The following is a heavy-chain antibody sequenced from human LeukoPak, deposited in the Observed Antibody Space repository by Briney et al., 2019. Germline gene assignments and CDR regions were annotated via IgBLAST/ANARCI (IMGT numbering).Heavy chain of an antibody. V-gene: IGHV3-23*01. CDR2: VSGSGTAT. D-gene: IGHD3-22*01. CDR1: GFTFNNYA. Sequence: PGGSLRLSCAGSGFTFNNYAMSWVRQAPGKGLEWVSAVSGSGTATFYADSVKGRFTISRDDSKNTLFLQMNSLRADDTAVYYCAKSLYFYDRSNYRYYYYMDVWAAGTTVTVSS. J-gene: IGHJ6*03. CDR3: AKSLYFYDRSNYRYYYYMDV.